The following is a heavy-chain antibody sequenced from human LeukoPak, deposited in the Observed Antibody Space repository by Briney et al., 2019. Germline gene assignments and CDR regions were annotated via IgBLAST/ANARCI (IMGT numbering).Heavy chain of an antibody. Sequence: PGGSLRLSCAASGFTVSSNYMSWVRQAPGKGLEWVSSISSSSSYIYYADSVKGRFTISRDNAKNSLYLQMNSLRAEDTAVYYCARELRYSGSQAFDYWGQGTLVTVSS. CDR2: ISSSSSYI. V-gene: IGHV3-21*01. J-gene: IGHJ4*02. D-gene: IGHD1-26*01. CDR1: GFTVSSNY. CDR3: ARELRYSGSQAFDY.